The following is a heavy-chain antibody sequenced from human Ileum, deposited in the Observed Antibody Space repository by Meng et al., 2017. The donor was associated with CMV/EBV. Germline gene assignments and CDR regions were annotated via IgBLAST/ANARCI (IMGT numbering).Heavy chain of an antibody. Sequence: PSWGTVLLKPVVTLSPTCAVYGGSFSGYYWSWIRQVPGKGLEWIGEFNHYGSTNYNPSLKSRVTISVDTSKNQFSLNLSSVTAADTAVYYCASGKSNLEYWGQGTLVTVSS. CDR1: GGSFSGYY. J-gene: IGHJ4*02. CDR2: FNHYGST. CDR3: ASGKSNLEY. D-gene: IGHD4-11*01. V-gene: IGHV4-34*01.